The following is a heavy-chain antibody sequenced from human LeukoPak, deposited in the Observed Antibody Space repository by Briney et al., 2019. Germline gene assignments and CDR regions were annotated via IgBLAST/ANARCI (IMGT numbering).Heavy chain of an antibody. J-gene: IGHJ2*01. V-gene: IGHV4-39*01. Sequence: PSGTLSLTCTVSGGSISSSSYYWVWIRQPPGKGLEWIVSIYYSGSTYYNPSRKSRVTMSVDTSKNQFSLKLSSVTAADTAGYYCATLFRRGSSGYPSMYFDLWGRGTLVTVSS. CDR2: IYYSGST. CDR3: ATLFRRGSSGYPSMYFDL. D-gene: IGHD6-13*01. CDR1: GGSISSSSYY.